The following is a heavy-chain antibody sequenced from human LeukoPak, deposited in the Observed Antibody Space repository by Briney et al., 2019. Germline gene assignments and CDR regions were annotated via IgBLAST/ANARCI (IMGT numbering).Heavy chain of an antibody. J-gene: IGHJ4*02. V-gene: IGHV3-23*01. Sequence: GGSLRLSCAASGFTFSRYGMSWVRQAPGKGLEWVSAISGSGGSTYYADSVKGRFTISRDNAKNSLYLQMNSLRAEDTAVYYCARVRGSYSGDYWGQGTLVTVSS. CDR3: ARVRGSYSGDY. D-gene: IGHD3-10*01. CDR1: GFTFSRYG. CDR2: ISGSGGST.